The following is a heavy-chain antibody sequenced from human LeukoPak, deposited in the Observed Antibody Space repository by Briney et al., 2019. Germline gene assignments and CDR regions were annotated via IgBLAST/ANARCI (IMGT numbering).Heavy chain of an antibody. V-gene: IGHV3-30*04. CDR2: ISYDGSNK. CDR1: GFTFSSYA. D-gene: IGHD4-17*01. Sequence: PGGSLRLSCAASGFTFSSYAMHWVRQAPGKGLEWVAVISYDGSNKYYADSVKGRFTISRDNSKNTLYLQMNSLRAEDTAVYYCAKDPEDYGDYGYGFDYWGQGTLVTVSS. J-gene: IGHJ4*02. CDR3: AKDPEDYGDYGYGFDY.